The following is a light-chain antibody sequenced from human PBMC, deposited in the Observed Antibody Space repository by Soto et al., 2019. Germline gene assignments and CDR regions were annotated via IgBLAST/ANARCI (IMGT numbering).Light chain of an antibody. CDR1: QAIYNY. V-gene: IGKV1-27*01. J-gene: IGKJ4*01. CDR2: AAS. CDR3: QKFSAVPT. Sequence: DIQMTQSPSSLSASVGDRVTITCRASQAIYNYLAWYQQEPGKVPTLLISAASTLQSGAPSRFSGRGSGTDFTLTISSLQPEDVATYYCQKFSAVPTFGGGTKVEI.